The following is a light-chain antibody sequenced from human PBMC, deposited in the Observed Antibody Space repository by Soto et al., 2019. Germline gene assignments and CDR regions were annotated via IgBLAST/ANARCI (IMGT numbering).Light chain of an antibody. CDR2: GAS. Sequence: EIVLTQSPGTLSLYPGERATLSCRASQSVSSSYLAWYQQKPGQAPRLLIYGASSRATGIPDRFSGSGSGTDCTITISRLEYYYFAVYYCHQHVSSPLTFGGGIKVEIK. CDR1: QSVSSSY. CDR3: HQHVSSPLT. V-gene: IGKV3-20*01. J-gene: IGKJ4*01.